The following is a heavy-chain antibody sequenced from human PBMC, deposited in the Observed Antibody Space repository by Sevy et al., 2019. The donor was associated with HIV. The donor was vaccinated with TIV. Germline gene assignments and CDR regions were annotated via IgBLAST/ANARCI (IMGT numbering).Heavy chain of an antibody. CDR3: TSKPYDPNDLHRSSLYFDY. J-gene: IGHJ4*02. CDR1: GLTFSNAW. V-gene: IGHV3-15*01. Sequence: GGSLRLSCAASGLTFSNAWMSWVRQAPGKGLEWVGCIKSKTDGGTTDYAAPVKGRFTISRDDSKNTLYLQMNSLKTEDTAVYYCTSKPYDPNDLHRSSLYFDYWGQRTLVTVSS. D-gene: IGHD1-1*01. CDR2: IKSKTDGGTT.